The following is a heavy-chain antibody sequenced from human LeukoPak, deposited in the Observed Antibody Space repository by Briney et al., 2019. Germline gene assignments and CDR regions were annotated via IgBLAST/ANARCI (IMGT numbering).Heavy chain of an antibody. V-gene: IGHV3-74*01. CDR2: INSDGSRP. CDR1: RFSVSDYW. D-gene: IGHD2-15*01. J-gene: IGHJ3*01. CDR3: ARETREAGSGDHQTDSFDV. Sequence: GGSLRLSCAASRFSVSDYWMHWVRQAPGKGLVWVSRINSDGSRPSYADSVKGRFTISRDNAKNTLYLQMNSLRVEDTALYHCARETREAGSGDHQTDSFDVWGQGTMVSVSS.